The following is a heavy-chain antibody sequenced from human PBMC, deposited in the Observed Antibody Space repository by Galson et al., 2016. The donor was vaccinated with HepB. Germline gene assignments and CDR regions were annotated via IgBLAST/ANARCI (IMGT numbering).Heavy chain of an antibody. D-gene: IGHD2-2*01. J-gene: IGHJ4*02. CDR1: GFSFSSYA. V-gene: IGHV3-30-3*01. CDR3: ARELTSHFELDY. CDR2: VSRDASIT. Sequence: SLRLSCAASGFSFSSYAVHWVRQAPGKGLEWVAVVSRDASITYYAKSMKGRFTISRDNSMNTLYLQMINLRDDDTGVYFCARELTSHFELDYWGQGALAIVSS.